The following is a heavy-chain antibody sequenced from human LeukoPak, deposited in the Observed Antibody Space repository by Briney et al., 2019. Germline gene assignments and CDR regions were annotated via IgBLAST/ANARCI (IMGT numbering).Heavy chain of an antibody. Sequence: PGGSLRLSCAASGFTFSNAWMSWVRQAPGKGLEWVGRIKSKTDGGTTDYAAPVKGRFTISRDDPKNTLYLQMNSLKTEDTAVYYCTTDGEYQLLSWFDPWGQGTLVTVSS. CDR1: GFTFSNAW. D-gene: IGHD2-2*01. CDR3: TTDGEYQLLSWFDP. V-gene: IGHV3-15*01. CDR2: IKSKTDGGTT. J-gene: IGHJ5*02.